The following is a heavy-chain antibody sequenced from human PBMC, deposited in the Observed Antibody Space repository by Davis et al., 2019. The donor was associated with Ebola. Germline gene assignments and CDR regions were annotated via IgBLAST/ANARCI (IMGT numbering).Heavy chain of an antibody. CDR2: ISGSGGST. CDR1: GFTFSSYA. D-gene: IGHD1-26*01. J-gene: IGHJ4*02. Sequence: GESLKISCAASGFTFSSYAVSWVRQAPGKGLEWVSAISGSGGSTYYADSVKGRFTISRDNSKNTLYLQMNSLRAEDTAVYYCAKDGEWELLLFDYWGQGTLVTVSS. CDR3: AKDGEWELLLFDY. V-gene: IGHV3-23*01.